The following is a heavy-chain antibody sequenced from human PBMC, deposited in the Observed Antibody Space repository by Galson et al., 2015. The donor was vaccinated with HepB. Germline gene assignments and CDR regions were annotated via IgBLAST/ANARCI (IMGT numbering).Heavy chain of an antibody. V-gene: IGHV1-45*02. CDR3: ASPSPYGSGSYYAFDI. CDR2: ITPFNGNT. D-gene: IGHD3-10*01. J-gene: IGHJ3*02. Sequence: SVKVSCKASGYTFTYRYLHWVRQAPGQALEWMGWITPFNGNTNYAQKFQDRVTITRDRSMSTAYMELSSLRSEDTAMYYCASPSPYGSGSYYAFDIWGQGTMVTVSS. CDR1: GYTFTYRY.